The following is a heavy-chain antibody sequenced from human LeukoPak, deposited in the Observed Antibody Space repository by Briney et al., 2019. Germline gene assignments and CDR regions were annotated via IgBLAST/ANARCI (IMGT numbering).Heavy chain of an antibody. V-gene: IGHV3-72*01. CDR1: GLTLTDHC. Sequence: GGSLRLSCAASGLTLTDHCMDWVRRAPGKGLEWVGRTGKKDTSYSTEYAASVTGRFTISRDDLKNSVYLQMNSLKTEDTAVYYCASYGSASYYNAFHYWSQGTLVTVSS. D-gene: IGHD3-10*01. CDR3: ASYGSASYYNAFHY. J-gene: IGHJ4*02. CDR2: TGKKDTSYST.